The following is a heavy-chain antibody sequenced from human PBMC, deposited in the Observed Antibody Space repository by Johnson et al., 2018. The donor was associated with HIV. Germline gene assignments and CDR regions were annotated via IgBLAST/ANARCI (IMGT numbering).Heavy chain of an antibody. V-gene: IGHV3-53*01. CDR1: GFTVSSNY. J-gene: IGHJ3*02. CDR2: IYSGGST. D-gene: IGHD3-10*01. CDR3: AIGRGEFPRHAFDI. Sequence: VQLVESGGGLIQPGGSLRLSCAASGFTVSSNYMSWVRQAPGKGLEWVSVIYSGGSTYYADSVKGRFTISRDNAKNSLYLHMNSLRADDTAVYYCAIGRGEFPRHAFDIWGQGTVVTVSS.